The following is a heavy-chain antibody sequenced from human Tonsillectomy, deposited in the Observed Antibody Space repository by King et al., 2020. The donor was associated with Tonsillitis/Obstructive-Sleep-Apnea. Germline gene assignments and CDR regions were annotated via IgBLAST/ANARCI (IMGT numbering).Heavy chain of an antibody. CDR1: GDSMGTYY. CDR2: IYDDGTT. CDR3: ARGRSDYGGHGGDLFDY. V-gene: IGHV4-59*01. J-gene: IGHJ4*02. Sequence: QVQLLESGPRLVKPSETLSLTCTVSGDSMGTYYWTWIRQPPGKRLEWIGYIYDDGTTNYNPSLRSRATVSVDTSKNQFSINLRSVTAADTALYYCARGRSDYGGHGGDLFDYWGQGTLVTVSS. D-gene: IGHD4-23*01.